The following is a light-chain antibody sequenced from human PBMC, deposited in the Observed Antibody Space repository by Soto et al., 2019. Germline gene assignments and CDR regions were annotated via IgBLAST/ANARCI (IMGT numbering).Light chain of an antibody. V-gene: IGKV1-5*03. Sequence: DIQMTQSPSTLSASVGDRVTITCRASQSITSWLAWYQQKPGRAPKVLIYKASTLASGVPSRFSGSASGTEFTLTISSLQPDDFATYHCQQYHSYPLTFGRGTKVEI. CDR3: QQYHSYPLT. CDR1: QSITSW. CDR2: KAS. J-gene: IGKJ4*01.